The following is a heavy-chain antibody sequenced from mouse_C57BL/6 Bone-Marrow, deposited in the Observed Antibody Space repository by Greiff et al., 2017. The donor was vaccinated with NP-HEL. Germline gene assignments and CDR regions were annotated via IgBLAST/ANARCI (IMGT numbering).Heavy chain of an antibody. CDR3: ARDTTAQATYYFDY. J-gene: IGHJ2*01. CDR1: GFTFSSYA. Sequence: EVKLMESGGGLVKPGGSLKLSCAASGFTFSSYAMSWVRQTPEKRLEWVATISDGGSYTYYLDTVKGRFTISRDNAKNNLYLQMSHLKSEDTALYYCARDTTAQATYYFDYWGQGTTLTVSS. CDR2: ISDGGSYT. D-gene: IGHD3-2*02. V-gene: IGHV5-4*01.